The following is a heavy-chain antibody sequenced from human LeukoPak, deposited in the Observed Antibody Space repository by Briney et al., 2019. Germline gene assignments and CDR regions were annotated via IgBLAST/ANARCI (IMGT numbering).Heavy chain of an antibody. J-gene: IGHJ4*02. CDR2: ISWDGGST. D-gene: IGHD3-10*01. V-gene: IGHV3-43D*03. CDR3: AKGHLRITSFNALDY. CDR1: GFTFDDYA. Sequence: GGSLRLSCAASGFTFDDYAMHWVRQAPGKGLEWVSLISWDGGSTYYADSVKGRFTTSRDNSKNSLYLQMNSLRAEDTALYYCAKGHLRITSFNALDYWGQGTLVTVSS.